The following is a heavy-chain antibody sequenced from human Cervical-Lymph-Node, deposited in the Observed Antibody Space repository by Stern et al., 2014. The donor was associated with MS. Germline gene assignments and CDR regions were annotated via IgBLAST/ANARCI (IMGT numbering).Heavy chain of an antibody. CDR3: ARASRGGSFNWFDP. Sequence: QVQLGQSGPGLVKPSETLSLTCTVSGGSISSYYWSWIRQPPGKGLEWIGYIYYSGSTNYNPSLKSRVTISVDTSKNQFSLKLSSVTAADTAVYYCARASRGGSFNWFDPWGQGTLVTVSS. CDR2: IYYSGST. J-gene: IGHJ5*02. D-gene: IGHD2-15*01. V-gene: IGHV4-59*01. CDR1: GGSISSYY.